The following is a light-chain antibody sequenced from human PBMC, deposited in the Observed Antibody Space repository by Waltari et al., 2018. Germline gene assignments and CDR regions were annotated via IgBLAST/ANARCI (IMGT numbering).Light chain of an antibody. CDR1: RTIGTY. V-gene: IGKV1-39*01. Sequence: IQMTPSPSSLSASVGDRVTLTCRASRTIGTYLSWYQQKPGKAPKLLFFSSLLVQTGVPSRFSVSGSGTNVSHTISNVERDDCATYDGQQRYSLPVTLGGGTKV. J-gene: IGKJ4*02. CDR3: QQRYSLPVT. CDR2: SSL.